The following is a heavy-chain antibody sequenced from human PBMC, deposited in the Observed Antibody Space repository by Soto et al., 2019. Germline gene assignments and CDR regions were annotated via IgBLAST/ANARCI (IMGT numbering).Heavy chain of an antibody. V-gene: IGHV1-69*02. D-gene: IGHD4-17*01. CDR1: GGTFSSYT. Sequence: QVQLVQSGAEVQKPGSSVKVSCKASGGTFSSYTISWVRQAPGQGLEWMGRIIPILGIANYAQKFQGRVTITADKSTSTAYMELSSLRSEDTAVYYCARGTIYGDYGGYWGQGTLVTVSS. J-gene: IGHJ4*02. CDR3: ARGTIYGDYGGY. CDR2: IIPILGIA.